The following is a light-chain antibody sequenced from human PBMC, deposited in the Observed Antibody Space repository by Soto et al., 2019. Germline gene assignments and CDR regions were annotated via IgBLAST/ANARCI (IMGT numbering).Light chain of an antibody. Sequence: EIVMTHSPATLSVSPGERATLSCRASQSVSSNLAWYQQKPGQAPRLLIFGASTRATGTPARFSGSGSGTEFTLTISSLQSEDFAVYYCQQYINWPKTFGQGTKVDIK. J-gene: IGKJ1*01. CDR2: GAS. V-gene: IGKV3-15*01. CDR3: QQYINWPKT. CDR1: QSVSSN.